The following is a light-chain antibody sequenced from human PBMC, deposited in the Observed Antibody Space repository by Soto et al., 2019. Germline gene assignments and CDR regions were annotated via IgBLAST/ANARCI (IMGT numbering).Light chain of an antibody. CDR1: SSDVGGYDY. J-gene: IGLJ1*01. CDR2: EVT. CDR3: SSHTSGSTRV. V-gene: IGLV2-14*01. Sequence: QSVLTQPASVSGSPGRSIAISCTGTSSDVGGYDYVSWYQQHPDKAPKLMIYEVTKRPSGVSNRFSGSKSGNAASLTISGLQPEDEADYYCSSHTSGSTRVFGSGTKVTV.